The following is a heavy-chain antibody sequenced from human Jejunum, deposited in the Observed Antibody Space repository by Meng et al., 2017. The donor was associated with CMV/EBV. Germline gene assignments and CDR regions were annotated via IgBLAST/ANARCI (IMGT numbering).Heavy chain of an antibody. CDR2: INAYNGDT. V-gene: IGHV1-18*01. CDR3: ARDLTYCSGGSCYPTTIDY. J-gene: IGHJ4*02. Sequence: QAQLVQSGGEVKKPXXSVKGSCKAXGYTFTNYGITWVRQAPGQGLEWMGWINAYNGDTNYAQTLQGRVTMTTDTSTSTAYMELRSLRSDDTAVYYCARDLTYCSGGSCYPTTIDYWGQGTLVTVSS. CDR1: GYTFTNYG. D-gene: IGHD2-15*01.